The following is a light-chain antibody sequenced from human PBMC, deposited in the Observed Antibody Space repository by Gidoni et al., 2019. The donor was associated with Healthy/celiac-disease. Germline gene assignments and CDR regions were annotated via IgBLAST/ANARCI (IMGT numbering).Light chain of an antibody. V-gene: IGKV1-5*01. J-gene: IGKJ3*01. CDR1: QSISSW. Sequence: GDRVTITCRASQSISSWLAWYQQKPGKAPKLLIYDASSLESGVPSRFSGSGSGTEFTLTISSLQPDDFATYYCQQYNSYLFGPGTKVEIK. CDR3: QQYNSYL. CDR2: DAS.